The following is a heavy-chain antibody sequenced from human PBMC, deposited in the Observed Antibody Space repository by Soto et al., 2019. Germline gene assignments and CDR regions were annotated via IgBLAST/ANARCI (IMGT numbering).Heavy chain of an antibody. CDR3: ARSSGWFRSLDY. V-gene: IGHV2-5*02. D-gene: IGHD6-19*01. Sequence: QITLKESGPTLVKPTQTLTLTCTLSGFSLSTSGVGVGWIRKPPGKALEWLALIYWDDDKRYSPSLKSRLTVTKDTSKNQLAMTMTNMDPVDTATYYCARSSGWFRSLDYCGQGTLVTVSS. J-gene: IGHJ4*02. CDR2: IYWDDDK. CDR1: GFSLSTSGVG.